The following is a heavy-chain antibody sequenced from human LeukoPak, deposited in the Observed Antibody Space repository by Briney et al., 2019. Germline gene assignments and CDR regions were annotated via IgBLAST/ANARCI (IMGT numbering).Heavy chain of an antibody. V-gene: IGHV1-18*04. CDR3: ARVQWELLQKLGPNWFDP. Sequence: GASVKVSCKASGYTFTYHYIHLVRQAPGQGLEWMGWISAYNGNTNYAQKLRGRVTMTTDTSTSTAYMELRSLRSDDTAVYYCARVQWELLQKLGPNWFDPWGQGTLVTVSS. D-gene: IGHD1-26*01. CDR2: ISAYNGNT. J-gene: IGHJ5*02. CDR1: GYTFTYHY.